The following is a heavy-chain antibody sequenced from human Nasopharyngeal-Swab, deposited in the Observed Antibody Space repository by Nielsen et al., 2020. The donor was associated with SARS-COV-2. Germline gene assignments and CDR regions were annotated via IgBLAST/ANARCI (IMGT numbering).Heavy chain of an antibody. CDR1: GDSVSSNSAA. D-gene: IGHD2-8*02. V-gene: IGHV6-1*01. CDR2: TYYRSKWYN. J-gene: IGHJ3*02. Sequence: SETLSLTCAISGDSVSSNSAAWNWIRQSPSRGLEWLGRTYYRSKWYNDYAVSVKSRITINPDTSKNQFSLQLNSVTPEDTAVYYCARGSRPRLVGAFDIWGQGTMVTVSS. CDR3: ARGSRPRLVGAFDI.